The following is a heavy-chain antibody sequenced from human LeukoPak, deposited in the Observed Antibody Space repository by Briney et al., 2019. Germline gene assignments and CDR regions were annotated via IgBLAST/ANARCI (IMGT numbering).Heavy chain of an antibody. CDR3: ARDGWDIVVVPAAGGWFDP. J-gene: IGHJ5*02. V-gene: IGHV1-18*01. Sequence: ASMKVSCKASGYTFTSYGISWVRQAPGQGLEWMGWISAYNGNTNYAQKLQGRVTMTTDTSTSTAYMELRSLRSDDTAVYYCARDGWDIVVVPAAGGWFDPWGQGTLVTVSS. CDR1: GYTFTSYG. D-gene: IGHD2-2*01. CDR2: ISAYNGNT.